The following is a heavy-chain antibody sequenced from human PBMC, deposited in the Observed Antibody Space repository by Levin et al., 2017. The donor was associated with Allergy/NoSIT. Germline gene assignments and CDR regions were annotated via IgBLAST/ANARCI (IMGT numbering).Heavy chain of an antibody. CDR3: AKDPTPTSGWLDY. Sequence: LSLTCAASGFTFSSYGMHWVRQAPGKGLEWVAVISYDGSNKYYADSVKGRFTISRDNSKNTLYLQMNSLRAEDTAVYYCAKDPTPTSGWLDYWGQGTLVTVSS. CDR1: GFTFSSYG. V-gene: IGHV3-30*18. CDR2: ISYDGSNK. D-gene: IGHD6-19*01. J-gene: IGHJ4*02.